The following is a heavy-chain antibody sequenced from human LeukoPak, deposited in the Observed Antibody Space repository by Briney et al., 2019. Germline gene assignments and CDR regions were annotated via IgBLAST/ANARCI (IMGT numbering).Heavy chain of an antibody. Sequence: GESLKISCKGYGYTFTSYWIGWVRQMPGKGLEWMGIIYPGDSDTRYSPSFQGQVTISADKSISTAYLQWSSLKVSDTAIYYCARQGTNVVRESYFDYWGQGTLVTVSS. V-gene: IGHV5-51*01. CDR2: IYPGDSDT. CDR1: GYTFTSYW. J-gene: IGHJ4*02. D-gene: IGHD3-10*01. CDR3: ARQGTNVVRESYFDY.